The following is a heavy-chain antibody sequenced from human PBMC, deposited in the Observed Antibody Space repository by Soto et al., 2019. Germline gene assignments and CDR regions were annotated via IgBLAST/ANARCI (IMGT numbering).Heavy chain of an antibody. D-gene: IGHD2-8*01. J-gene: IGHJ3*02. Sequence: GSLRLSCTVSGGSISSYYWSWIRQPPGKGLEWIGDIYYSGSTNYNPSLKSRVTITVDTSKNQFSLKLSSVTAADTAVYYCATTAMGYDAFDIWGQGTMVTVSS. CDR2: IYYSGST. CDR3: ATTAMGYDAFDI. CDR1: GGSISSYY. V-gene: IGHV4-59*01.